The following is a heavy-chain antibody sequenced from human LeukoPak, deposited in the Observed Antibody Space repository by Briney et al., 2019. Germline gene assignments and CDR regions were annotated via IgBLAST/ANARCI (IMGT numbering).Heavy chain of an antibody. CDR2: IYYSGST. CDR3: AKQGGYYYDSSGYYYVSWFDP. V-gene: IGHV4-39*01. J-gene: IGHJ5*02. Sequence: PSETLSLTCTVSGGSISSSSYYWGWIRQPPGKGLEWIGSIYYSGSTYYNPSLKSRVTISVDTSKNQFSLKLSSVTAADTAVYYCAKQGGYYYDSSGYYYVSWFDPWGQGTLVTVSS. CDR1: GGSISSSSYY. D-gene: IGHD3-22*01.